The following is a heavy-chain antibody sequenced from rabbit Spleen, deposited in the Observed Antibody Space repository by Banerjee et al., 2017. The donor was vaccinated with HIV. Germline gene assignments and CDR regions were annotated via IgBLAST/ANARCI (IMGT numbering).Heavy chain of an antibody. D-gene: IGHD6-1*01. J-gene: IGHJ4*01. Sequence: QEQLEESGGDLVKPEGSLTLTCTASGFSFSSSYYMYWVRQAPGKGLEWIGCIYSSSVITWYASWAKGRFTISKTSSTTVTLQMTSLTAADTATYFCARVGGVGVYGYATLWGPGTLVTVS. V-gene: IGHV1S45*01. CDR1: GFSFSSSYY. CDR3: ARVGGVGVYGYATL. CDR2: IYSSSVIT.